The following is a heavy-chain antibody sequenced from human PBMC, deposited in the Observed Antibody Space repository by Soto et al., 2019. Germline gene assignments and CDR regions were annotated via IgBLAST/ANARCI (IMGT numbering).Heavy chain of an antibody. D-gene: IGHD6-13*01. V-gene: IGHV5-51*01. CDR3: ARSPRSSPYFDY. CDR1: GYTFANFW. CDR2: IYPGDHET. J-gene: IGHJ4*02. Sequence: VFLKISFRGAGYTFANFWIAWVRLLPGKGLEWMGIIYPGDHETRYSPSFHGKVTISADKSINTAYLQWSSLEASDSAFYYCARSPRSSPYFDYWGQGALVTVSS.